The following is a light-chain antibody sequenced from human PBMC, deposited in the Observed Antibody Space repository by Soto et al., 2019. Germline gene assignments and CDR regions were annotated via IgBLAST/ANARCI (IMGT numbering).Light chain of an antibody. J-gene: IGKJ2*01. V-gene: IGKV3-15*01. Sequence: EIVMTQSPATLSVSPGERATLSCRASHSVSSNLAWYQQKPGQAPRLLIYGASTRATGIPARFSGSGSGTEFTLTISSLQSEDFAVYYCQQYNNWPPFTLGQGTK. CDR1: HSVSSN. CDR3: QQYNNWPPFT. CDR2: GAS.